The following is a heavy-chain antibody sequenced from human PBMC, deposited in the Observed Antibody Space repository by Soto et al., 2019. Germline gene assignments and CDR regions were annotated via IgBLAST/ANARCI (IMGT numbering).Heavy chain of an antibody. D-gene: IGHD3-10*01. V-gene: IGHV5-51*01. J-gene: IGHJ5*02. CDR1: GYSFTSYW. Sequence: LGESLKISCKGSGYSFTSYWIGWVRQMPGKGLEWMGIIYPGDSDTRYSPSFQGQVTISADKPISTAYLQWSSLKASDTAMYYCARQGVQGANWFDPWGQGTLVTVSS. CDR3: ARQGVQGANWFDP. CDR2: IYPGDSDT.